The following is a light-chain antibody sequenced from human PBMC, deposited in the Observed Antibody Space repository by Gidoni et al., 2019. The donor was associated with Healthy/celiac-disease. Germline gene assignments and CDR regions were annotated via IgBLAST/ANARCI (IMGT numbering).Light chain of an antibody. CDR3: QQRSNWPPGLT. V-gene: IGKV3-11*01. CDR2: DAS. CDR1: QSVSSY. J-gene: IGKJ4*01. Sequence: EIVLTQSPATLSLSPGDRATLSCRASQSVSSYLAWYQQKPGQAPRLLIYDASNRATGIPARFRGSGSGTDFTLTISSLEHEDFAVYYCQQRSNWPPGLTFGGGTKVEIK.